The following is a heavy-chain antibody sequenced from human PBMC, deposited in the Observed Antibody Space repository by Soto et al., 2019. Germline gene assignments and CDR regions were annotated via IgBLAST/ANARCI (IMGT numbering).Heavy chain of an antibody. CDR1: GFSFNSYG. D-gene: IGHD1-7*01. CDR3: AKDRANWNYGYYYGMDV. J-gene: IGHJ6*02. CDR2: ISFDGGNK. V-gene: IGHV3-30*18. Sequence: QVHLVESGGGVVQPGRSLRLSCAASGFSFNSYGMHWVRQAPGKGLEWVAVISFDGGNKYYVDSVKGRFTISRDNSXNXXYLQLSSLRPEDTAVYYCAKDRANWNYGYYYGMDVWGQGTTVTVSS.